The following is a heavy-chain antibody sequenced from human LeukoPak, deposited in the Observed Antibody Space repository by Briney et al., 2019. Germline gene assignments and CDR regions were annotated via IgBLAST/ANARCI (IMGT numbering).Heavy chain of an antibody. V-gene: IGHV7-4-1*02. CDR3: ARFWDDYGDYYWYFDL. CDR1: GYTFTSYA. J-gene: IGHJ2*01. Sequence: ASVKVSCKASGYTFTSYAMNWVRQAPGQGLEWMGWINTNTGNPTYAQGFTGRFVFSLDTSVSTAYLQISSLKAEDTAVYYCARFWDDYGDYYWYFDLWGRGTLVTVSS. D-gene: IGHD4-17*01. CDR2: INTNTGNP.